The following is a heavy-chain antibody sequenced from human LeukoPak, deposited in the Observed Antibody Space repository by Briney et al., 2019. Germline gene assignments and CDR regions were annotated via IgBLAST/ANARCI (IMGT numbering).Heavy chain of an antibody. D-gene: IGHD3-16*01. V-gene: IGHV1-18*01. Sequence: ASVKVSCKASGYTFTSYGISWVRQAPGQGLEWMGWISAYNGNTNYAQKLQGRVTMTTDTSTSTAYMELRSLRSDDTAVYYCASGDYVWGSYTYFDYWGQGTLATVSS. CDR3: ASGDYVWGSYTYFDY. CDR1: GYTFTSYG. CDR2: ISAYNGNT. J-gene: IGHJ4*02.